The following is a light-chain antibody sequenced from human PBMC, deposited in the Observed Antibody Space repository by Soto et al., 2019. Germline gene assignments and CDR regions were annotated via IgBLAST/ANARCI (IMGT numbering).Light chain of an antibody. Sequence: EIVMTQSPATLSVSPGERASLSCRASQSVGSKLAWYQHKPGQAPRLLIYDASTRATGFPARFSGSGSGTEFTLTISSLQLEDFAVYYCHQYITWPPFTFGPGTKWISN. CDR1: QSVGSK. V-gene: IGKV3-15*01. CDR2: DAS. CDR3: HQYITWPPFT. J-gene: IGKJ3*01.